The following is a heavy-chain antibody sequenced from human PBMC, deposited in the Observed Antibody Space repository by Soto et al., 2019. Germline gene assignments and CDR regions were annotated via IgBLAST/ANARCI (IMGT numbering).Heavy chain of an antibody. CDR1: GFTFSDYY. CDR2: ISSSSSYT. D-gene: IGHD1-26*01. CDR3: VRRGVGSYGDAFDI. J-gene: IGHJ3*02. Sequence: QVQLVESGGGLVKPGGSLRLSCAASGFTFSDYYMSWIRQAPGKGLEWVSYISSSSSYTNYADSVKGRFTISRDNAKNSLYLQMNSLRAEDTAVYYCVRRGVGSYGDAFDIWGQGTMVTVSS. V-gene: IGHV3-11*05.